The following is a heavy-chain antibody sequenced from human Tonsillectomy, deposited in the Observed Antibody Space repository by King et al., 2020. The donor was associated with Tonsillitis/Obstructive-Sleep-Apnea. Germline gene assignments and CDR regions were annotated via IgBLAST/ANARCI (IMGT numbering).Heavy chain of an antibody. CDR3: ARGRRGYYDFWSGYYGY. CDR2: INHSGST. D-gene: IGHD3-3*01. J-gene: IGHJ4*02. CDR1: VGSFSGYY. Sequence: VQLQQWGAGLLKPSETLSLTCAVYVGSFSGYYWSWIRQPPGKGREWIGEINHSGSTNYNPSLKSRVTISVDTSKNQFSLKLSSVTAADTAVYYCARGRRGYYDFWSGYYGYWGQGTLVTVSS. V-gene: IGHV4-34*01.